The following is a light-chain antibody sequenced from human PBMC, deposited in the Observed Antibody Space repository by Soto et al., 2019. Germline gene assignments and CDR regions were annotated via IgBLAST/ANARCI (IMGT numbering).Light chain of an antibody. CDR2: GAS. Sequence: EIVLTQSPGTLSLSPGERATLSCRASQSVSSSYLAWYQQKPGQAPRLLIYGASSRATDIPDIPDRFRGSGSGTDFTLTISRLEPEDSAVYYCQQCVVAHLPFGGGTKVEIK. J-gene: IGKJ4*01. CDR1: QSVSSSY. CDR3: QQCVVAHLP. V-gene: IGKV3-20*01.